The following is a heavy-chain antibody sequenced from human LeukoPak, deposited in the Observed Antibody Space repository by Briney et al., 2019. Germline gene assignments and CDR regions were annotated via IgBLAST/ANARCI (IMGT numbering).Heavy chain of an antibody. CDR2: IYYSGST. CDR1: GDSISSGDYY. D-gene: IGHD4/OR15-4a*01. Sequence: PSQTLSLTCTVSGDSISSGDYYWTWIRHHPGKGLEWIGCIYYSGSTYYNLSLKSRVIISADTSKNHFSLKLSSVTAADTAVYYCARVREATIAPFFDYWGQGILVTVSS. J-gene: IGHJ4*02. V-gene: IGHV4-31*03. CDR3: ARVREATIAPFFDY.